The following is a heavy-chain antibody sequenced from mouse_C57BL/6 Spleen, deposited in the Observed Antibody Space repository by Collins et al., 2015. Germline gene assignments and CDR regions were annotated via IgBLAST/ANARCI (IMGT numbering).Heavy chain of an antibody. CDR3: ARGSNWGYSDV. V-gene: IGHV1-47*01. J-gene: IGHJ1*01. D-gene: IGHD4-1*01. CDR2: FHPYNDDT. CDR1: GYTFTTYP. Sequence: QVQLQQSGAELVKPGASVKMSCKASGYTFTTYPVQWMSQTHGKSLEWIGTFHPYNDDTNYNAKFKDKATLTVEKSSNTVYLELSRLTSDDSAVYFCARGSNWGYSDVWGSGTTVTVSS.